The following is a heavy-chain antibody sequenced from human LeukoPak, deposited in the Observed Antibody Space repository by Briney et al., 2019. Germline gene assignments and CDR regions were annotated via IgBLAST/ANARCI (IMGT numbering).Heavy chain of an antibody. CDR2: INHSGST. Sequence: SETLSLTCAVYGGSLSGYYWSWIRQPPGKGLEWIGEINHSGSTNYNPSLKSRVTISVDTSKNQFSLKLSSVTAADTAVYYCAMSTGYSSSWYNYYYGMDVWGQGTTVTVSS. D-gene: IGHD6-13*01. CDR1: GGSLSGYY. J-gene: IGHJ6*02. CDR3: AMSTGYSSSWYNYYYGMDV. V-gene: IGHV4-34*01.